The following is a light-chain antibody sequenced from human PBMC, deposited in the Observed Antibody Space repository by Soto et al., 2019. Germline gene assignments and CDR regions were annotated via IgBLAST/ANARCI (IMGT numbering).Light chain of an antibody. CDR2: LGS. J-gene: IGKJ1*01. CDR3: MQALHTPWT. Sequence: DIVMTQSPLSLPVTPGEPASISCRSSQSLLHSNGYNYLDWYLQKPGQSPQLLSYLGSNRASGDPDRFSRSRLCTYFTLRISRVAAEDVGVYYCMQALHTPWTFGQRTKVEIK. V-gene: IGKV2-28*01. CDR1: QSLLHSNGYNY.